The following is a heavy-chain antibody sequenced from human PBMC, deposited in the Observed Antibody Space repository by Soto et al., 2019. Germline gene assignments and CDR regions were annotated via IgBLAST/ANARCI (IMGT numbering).Heavy chain of an antibody. CDR3: AKSFTLSKVWRAYRHKTHFVY. CDR2: ISGAGDTT. D-gene: IGHD3-16*01. Sequence: EGRLLESGGGLVQPGGSLRLSCEASGFTFSNFGMDWVRRAPGKGLEWISFISGAGDTTYYEDSVKGRFIISRYNSNNTLYLQMNSLRTEDTAIYFCAKSFTLSKVWRAYRHKTHFVYWGQGDPFTVTS. V-gene: IGHV3-23*01. CDR1: GFTFSNFG. J-gene: IGHJ4*02.